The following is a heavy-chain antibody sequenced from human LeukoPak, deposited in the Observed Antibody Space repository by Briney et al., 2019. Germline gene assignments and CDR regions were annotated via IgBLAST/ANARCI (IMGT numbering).Heavy chain of an antibody. CDR3: ARLWLTEFLDY. V-gene: IGHV4-34*01. CDR1: GGSFSGYY. CDR2: INHSGST. J-gene: IGHJ4*02. Sequence: PSETLSLTCAVYGGSFSGYYWSWIRQPPGKGLEWIGEINHSGSTNYNPSLKSRVTMSVDTSKNQFSLKLSSVTAADTAVYYCARLWLTEFLDYWGQGTLVTVSS. D-gene: IGHD2-21*01.